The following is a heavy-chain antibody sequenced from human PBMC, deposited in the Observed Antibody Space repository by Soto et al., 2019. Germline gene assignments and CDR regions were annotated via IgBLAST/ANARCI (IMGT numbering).Heavy chain of an antibody. CDR1: GDSVSGNSAA. CDR3: ARTVGWLDP. Sequence: SQTLSLTCAISGDSVSGNSAAWNWIRQSPSRGLEWLGRTYYRSKWYKEYAASVRSRITINPDTSKNQFSLQLNSVSPEDTAVYYCARTVGWLDPWRQGTQVTVSS. CDR2: TYYRSKWYK. J-gene: IGHJ5*02. V-gene: IGHV6-1*01. D-gene: IGHD2-15*01.